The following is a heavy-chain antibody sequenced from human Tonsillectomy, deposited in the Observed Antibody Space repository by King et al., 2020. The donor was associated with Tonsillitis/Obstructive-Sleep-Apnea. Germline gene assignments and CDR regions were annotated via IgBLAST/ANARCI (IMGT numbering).Heavy chain of an antibody. V-gene: IGHV3-64D*06. Sequence: VQLVESGGGLVQPGGSLRLSCSASGFTFSSYAMHWFRQAPGKGLEYVSAISSSGRSTYYADSVKGRFTISRDNSENTLNLQMNSLRAEDMAVYYCVKDLVQGGYDLVYFDHWGQGTLVTVSS. CDR2: ISSSGRST. CDR1: GFTFSSYA. CDR3: VKDLVQGGYDLVYFDH. J-gene: IGHJ4*02. D-gene: IGHD5-12*01.